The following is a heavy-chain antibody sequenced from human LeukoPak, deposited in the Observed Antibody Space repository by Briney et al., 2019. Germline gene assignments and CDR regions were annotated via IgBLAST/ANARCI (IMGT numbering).Heavy chain of an antibody. V-gene: IGHV3-33*01. CDR3: ARDRYDILTGYYMFFDY. CDR2: IWCDGSNK. CDR1: GFSFSSYG. D-gene: IGHD3-9*01. Sequence: GGSLRLSCAASGFSFSSYGMHWVRQAPGKGLEWVAVIWCDGSNKYYADSVKDRFTISRDNSKNTLFLQMNSLRAEDTAVYYCARDRYDILTGYYMFFDYWGQGSLVSVSS. J-gene: IGHJ4*02.